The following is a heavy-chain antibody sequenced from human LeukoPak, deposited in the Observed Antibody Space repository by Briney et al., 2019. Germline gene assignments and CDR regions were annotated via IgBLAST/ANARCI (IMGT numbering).Heavy chain of an antibody. D-gene: IGHD7-27*01. V-gene: IGHV3-66*01. CDR1: GFTVSSHY. Sequence: GGSLRLSCAASGFTVSSHYMSWIRQAPGKGPEWVAVIYTGGATVYADSVKGRFIISRDNSMNTLFLQMNNLRVEDTAIYYCARELGRPYWYFDLWGRGTLVPVSS. J-gene: IGHJ2*01. CDR3: ARELGRPYWYFDL. CDR2: IYTGGAT.